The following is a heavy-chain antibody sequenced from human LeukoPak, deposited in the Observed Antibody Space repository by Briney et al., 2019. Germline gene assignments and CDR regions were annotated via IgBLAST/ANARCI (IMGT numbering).Heavy chain of an antibody. CDR1: GYTFTSYY. J-gene: IGHJ5*02. Sequence: ASVKVSCKASGYTFTSYYINWVRQAPGQGLEWMGWINPNSGNTGYAQKFQGRVTMTRNTSISTAYMELSSLRSEDTAVYYCARRPPRYYSVNWFDPWGQGTLVTVSS. D-gene: IGHD3-10*01. CDR2: INPNSGNT. V-gene: IGHV1-8*01. CDR3: ARRPPRYYSVNWFDP.